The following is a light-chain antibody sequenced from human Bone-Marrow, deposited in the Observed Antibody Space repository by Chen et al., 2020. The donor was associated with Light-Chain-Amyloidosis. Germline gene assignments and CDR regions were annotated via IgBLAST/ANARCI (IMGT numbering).Light chain of an antibody. Sequence: SHELTQPPSVLVSPGPTARITCSGDDLPTKYAFWYQQKPGQAPVLVIHRDTERPSGISERFSGSSSGTTATLTISGVQAEDEADYHCQSADSSGTYEVIFGGGTKLTVL. J-gene: IGLJ2*01. CDR3: QSADSSGTYEVI. V-gene: IGLV3-25*03. CDR2: RDT. CDR1: DLPTKY.